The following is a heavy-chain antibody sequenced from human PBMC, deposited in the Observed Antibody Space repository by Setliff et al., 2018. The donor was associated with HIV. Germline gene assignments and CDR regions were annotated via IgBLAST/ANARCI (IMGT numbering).Heavy chain of an antibody. J-gene: IGHJ4*02. Sequence: ASVKVSCKASGGTFSSYAISWVRQAPGQGLEWVGGIIPIFGTANYAQKFQGRVTITTDESTSTAYMELSSLRSEDMAVYYCARADQPLRIAGVDYWGQGTQVTVSS. CDR2: IIPIFGTA. CDR1: GGTFSSYA. V-gene: IGHV1-69*05. CDR3: ARADQPLRIAGVDY. D-gene: IGHD2-2*01.